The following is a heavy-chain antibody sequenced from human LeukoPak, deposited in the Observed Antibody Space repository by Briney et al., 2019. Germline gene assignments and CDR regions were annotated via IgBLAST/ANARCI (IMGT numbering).Heavy chain of an antibody. CDR2: IYSGGST. V-gene: IGHV3-66*02. CDR1: GFTVSSNY. J-gene: IGHJ4*02. Sequence: QPGGSLRLSCAASGFTVSSNYMSCVRQAPGKGLEWVSVIYSGGSTYYADSVKGRFTISRDNSKNTLYLQMNSLRAEDTAVYYCERDLDCSGGSCYSYWGQGTLVTVSS. D-gene: IGHD2-15*01. CDR3: ERDLDCSGGSCYSY.